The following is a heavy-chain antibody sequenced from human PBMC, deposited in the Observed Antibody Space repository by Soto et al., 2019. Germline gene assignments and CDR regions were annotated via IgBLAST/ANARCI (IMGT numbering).Heavy chain of an antibody. CDR2: INDSGGST. CDR3: AKDLPVAAYSVCYFDY. J-gene: IGHJ4*02. D-gene: IGHD2-15*01. V-gene: IGHV3-23*01. CDR1: GFTFSNYA. Sequence: EVQLLESGGGLVQPGGSLRLFCAASGFTFSNYAMSWVRQAPGKGLEWVSGINDSGGSTYYADSAKGRFTISRDNSKNTLYLQMNSLRTEDTAVYYCAKDLPVAAYSVCYFDYWGQGSLVTVSS.